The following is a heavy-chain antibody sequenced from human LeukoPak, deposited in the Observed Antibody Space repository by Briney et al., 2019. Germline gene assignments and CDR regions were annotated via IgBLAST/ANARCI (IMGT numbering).Heavy chain of an antibody. CDR1: GFTFSSYS. CDR3: ARDLRLDERITIFGVVIDDY. Sequence: GGSLRLSCAASGFTFSSYSMNGVRQAPGKGLEWVSSISSSSSYIYYADSVKGRFTISRDNAKNSLYLQMDSLRAEDTAVYYCARDLRLDERITIFGVVIDDYWGQGTLVTVSS. CDR2: ISSSSSYI. D-gene: IGHD3-3*01. J-gene: IGHJ4*02. V-gene: IGHV3-21*01.